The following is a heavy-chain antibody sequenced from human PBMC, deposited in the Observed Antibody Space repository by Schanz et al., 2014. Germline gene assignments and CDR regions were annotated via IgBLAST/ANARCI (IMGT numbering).Heavy chain of an antibody. CDR2: ISHSGGSK. J-gene: IGHJ4*02. V-gene: IGHV3-23*01. CDR1: GFTFNSYA. CDR3: ARSYYRRKINFDY. Sequence: DVQLLESGGGLVQPGGSLRLSCAASGFTFNSYAMTWVRQAPGKGLEWVSSISHSGGSKYYADSVKGRFTISRDNSENPLSLQTNSLRADDPAVFYCARSYYRRKINFDYWGQGTLVTVSS. D-gene: IGHD1-26*01.